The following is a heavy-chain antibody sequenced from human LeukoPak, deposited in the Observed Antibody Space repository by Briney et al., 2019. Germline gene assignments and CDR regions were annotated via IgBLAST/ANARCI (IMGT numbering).Heavy chain of an antibody. Sequence: GESLKISCQASGYSFTTYWIAWVRQVPGKGLEWMGIIHPRDSDIRYNPPFQGQVTISADKSISTAYLQWNSLKASDTAMYYCARMIGLGEVSPYFDYWGQGSLVTVSS. V-gene: IGHV5-51*01. J-gene: IGHJ4*02. CDR2: IHPRDSDI. CDR1: GYSFTTYW. CDR3: ARMIGLGEVSPYFDY. D-gene: IGHD3-16*01.